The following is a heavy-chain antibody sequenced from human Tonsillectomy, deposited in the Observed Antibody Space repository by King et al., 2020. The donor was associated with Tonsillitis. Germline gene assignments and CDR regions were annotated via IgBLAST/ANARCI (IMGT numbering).Heavy chain of an antibody. CDR1: GYTFTGYY. J-gene: IGHJ4*02. CDR3: ARASVEMATIGIFDY. D-gene: IGHD5-24*01. Sequence: VQLVESGAEVKKPGASVKVSCKASGYTFTGYYMHWVQQAPGRGLEWMGWINPNSGDTNYSQKFQGRVTMTRATSISTAYMELSRLSTDDTAVYYCARASVEMATIGIFDYWGQGTLVTVSS. CDR2: INPNSGDT. V-gene: IGHV1-2*02.